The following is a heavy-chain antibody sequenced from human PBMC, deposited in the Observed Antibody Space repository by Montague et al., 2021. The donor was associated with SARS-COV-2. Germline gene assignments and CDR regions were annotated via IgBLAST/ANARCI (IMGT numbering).Heavy chain of an antibody. J-gene: IGHJ3*02. CDR3: ARGGATYYYDTSGYVNDFDI. V-gene: IGHV4-59*09. D-gene: IGHD3-22*01. Sequence: NGYTNYNPSRKSRVNISVDTSKNQFSRRLSSVTAADKAVYFCARGGATYYYDTSGYVNDFDIWGQGTMGTVSS. CDR2: NGYT.